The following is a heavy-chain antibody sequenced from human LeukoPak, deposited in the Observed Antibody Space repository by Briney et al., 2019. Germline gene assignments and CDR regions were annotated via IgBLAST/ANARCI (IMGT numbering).Heavy chain of an antibody. CDR3: ARQPTQYYGMDV. CDR2: IYTSGST. V-gene: IGHV4-4*07. Sequence: SETLSLTCTVSGGSFSNYYWSWIRQPAGKGLEWIGRIYTSGSTNYNPSVKSRVTMSVDTSNNQFPLKLTSVTAADTAVYYCARQPTQYYGMDVWGQGTTVTVSS. CDR1: GGSFSNYY. D-gene: IGHD1-14*01. J-gene: IGHJ6*02.